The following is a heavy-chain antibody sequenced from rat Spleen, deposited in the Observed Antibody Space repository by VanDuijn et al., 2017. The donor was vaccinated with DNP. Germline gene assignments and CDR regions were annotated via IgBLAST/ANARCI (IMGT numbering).Heavy chain of an antibody. CDR1: GFTFNNYW. J-gene: IGHJ1*01. Sequence: EVQLVESGGDLVQPGRSLKLSCVASGFTFNNYWMTWIRQVPTKGLEWVAYISYDGGSTNYGDSVKGRFTISRDIAKSTLYLQMNSLRAEDMATYYCARATRGGVFPSYYWYFDFWGPGTMVTVSS. CDR2: ISYDGGST. CDR3: ARATRGGVFPSYYWYFDF. V-gene: IGHV5-31*01. D-gene: IGHD1-4*01.